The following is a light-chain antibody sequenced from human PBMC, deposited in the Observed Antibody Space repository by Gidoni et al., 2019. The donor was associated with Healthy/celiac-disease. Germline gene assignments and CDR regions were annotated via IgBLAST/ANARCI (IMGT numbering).Light chain of an antibody. CDR3: QSYDSSLSGYV. CDR2: GNS. CDR1: SSNIGAGYD. J-gene: IGLJ1*01. V-gene: IGLV1-40*01. Sequence: QSVLTQPPSVAGAPGQRVTIACTGSSSNIGAGYDLHWYQQLPGTAPKLLIYGNSTRPSGVPARFSGSKSGTSASLAIPGLQAEDEADYYCQSYDSSLSGYVFGTGTKVTVL.